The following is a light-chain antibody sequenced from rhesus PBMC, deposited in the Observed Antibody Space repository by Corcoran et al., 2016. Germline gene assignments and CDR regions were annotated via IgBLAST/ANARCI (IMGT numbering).Light chain of an antibody. CDR2: NAS. Sequence: DIQMTQSPSSLSASVGDRVTIICRASQGIYNHLIWYQEKPGKDPRPLIYNASKLETGVPSRFSGSKSGTDYILTITRLQPEDSATDYWQQYQNSPPTVGQGTKVEIK. CDR3: QQYQNSPPT. V-gene: IGKV1-66*01. J-gene: IGKJ1*01. CDR1: QGIYNH.